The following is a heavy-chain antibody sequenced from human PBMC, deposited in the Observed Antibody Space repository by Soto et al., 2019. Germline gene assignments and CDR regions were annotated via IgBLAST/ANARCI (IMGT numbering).Heavy chain of an antibody. J-gene: IGHJ4*01. CDR1: GFSLSTSGVG. CDR3: AHSSGYPTRFDH. D-gene: IGHD1-1*01. CDR2: VYWDDDK. Sequence: QITLKESGPTLVKPTQTLTLTCTFSGFSLSTSGVGVGWVRQPPGKALEWLALVYWDDDKRYSPSMNSRLTLTKDPSKNPVVLTVTNMDRVDTAPDFCAHSSGYPTRFDHRGQGTLVTVSS. V-gene: IGHV2-5*02.